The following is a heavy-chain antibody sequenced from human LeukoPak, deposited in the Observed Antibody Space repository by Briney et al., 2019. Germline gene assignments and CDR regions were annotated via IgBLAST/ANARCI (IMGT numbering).Heavy chain of an antibody. J-gene: IGHJ5*02. D-gene: IGHD5-24*01. V-gene: IGHV4-59*01. CDR1: GGSISSYY. Sequence: SETLSLTCTVSGGSISSYYWSWIRQPPGKGLEWIGYIYYSGSTNYNPSLKSRVTISVDTSKNQFSLKLSSVTTADTAVYYCARGAGWLQFNWFDPWGQGTLVTVSS. CDR2: IYYSGST. CDR3: ARGAGWLQFNWFDP.